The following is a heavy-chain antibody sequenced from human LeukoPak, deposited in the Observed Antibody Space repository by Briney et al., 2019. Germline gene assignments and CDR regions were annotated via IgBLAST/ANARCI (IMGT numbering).Heavy chain of an antibody. J-gene: IGHJ4*02. V-gene: IGHV1-8*01. D-gene: IGHD1-1*01. CDR2: MNPNSGNT. CDR3: ARGSGLNDFDY. CDR1: GYTFTSYD. Sequence: ASMKVSCKASGYTFTSYDVNWVRQATGQGLEWMGWMNPNSGNTGYAQKFQGRVTMTRNTSISTAYMELSSLKSEDTAVYYCARGSGLNDFDYWGQGTLVTVSS.